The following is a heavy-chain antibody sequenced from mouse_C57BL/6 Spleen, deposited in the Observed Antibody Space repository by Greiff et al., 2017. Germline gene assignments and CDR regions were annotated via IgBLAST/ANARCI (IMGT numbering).Heavy chain of an antibody. CDR2: ISSGSSTI. J-gene: IGHJ2*01. Sequence: EVKVVESGGGLVKPGGSLKLSCAASGFTFSDYGMHWVRQAPEKGLEWVAYISSGSSTIYYADTVKGRFTISRDNAKNTLFLQMTSLRSEDTAMYYCARGNLGDYWGQGTTLTVSS. CDR3: ARGNLGDY. CDR1: GFTFSDYG. V-gene: IGHV5-17*01.